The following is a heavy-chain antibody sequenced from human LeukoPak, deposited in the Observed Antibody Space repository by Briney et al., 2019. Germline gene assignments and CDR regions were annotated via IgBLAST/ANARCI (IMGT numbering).Heavy chain of an antibody. CDR1: GYTFTGYY. Sequence: ASVKVSCKASGYTFTGYYMHWVRQAPGQGLEWMGWINPNSGGTNYAQKCQGRVTMTRDTSISTAYIELSRLRSDDTAVYYCAMDYYGSGSYSYDYFYYYMDVWGKGTTVTVSS. V-gene: IGHV1-2*02. J-gene: IGHJ6*03. CDR3: AMDYYGSGSYSYDYFYYYMDV. D-gene: IGHD3-10*01. CDR2: INPNSGGT.